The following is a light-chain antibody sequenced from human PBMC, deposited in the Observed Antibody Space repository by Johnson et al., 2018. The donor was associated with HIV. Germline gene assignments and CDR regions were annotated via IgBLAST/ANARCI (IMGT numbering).Light chain of an antibody. Sequence: QSVLTQPPSVSAAPVQKVTISCSGSSSNIGNNYISWYQQLPGTAPKLLIYDNNKRPSGIPDRFSGSKSGTSATLGITGLQTGAEAEYYCGTWDSRLSAAYVFGTGTKFTVL. V-gene: IGLV1-51*01. CDR1: SSNIGNNY. J-gene: IGLJ1*01. CDR2: DNN. CDR3: GTWDSRLSAAYV.